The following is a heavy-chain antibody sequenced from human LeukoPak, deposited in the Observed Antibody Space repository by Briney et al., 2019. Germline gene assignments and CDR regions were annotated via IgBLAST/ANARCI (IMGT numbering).Heavy chain of an antibody. CDR2: ISGSGGST. D-gene: IGHD6-13*01. CDR3: AKGPRIAAAPDY. J-gene: IGHJ4*02. V-gene: IGHV3-23*01. Sequence: GGSLRLSCAASGFTFSSYAMSWVRQAPGKGLEWVSAISGSGGSTYYADSLKGRFTISRDDSKNTLYLQMNSLRAEDTAVYYCAKGPRIAAAPDYWGQGTLVTVSS. CDR1: GFTFSSYA.